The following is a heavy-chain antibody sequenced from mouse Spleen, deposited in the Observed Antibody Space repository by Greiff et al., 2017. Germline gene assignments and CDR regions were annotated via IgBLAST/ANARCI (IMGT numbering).Heavy chain of an antibody. Sequence: EVQVVESGGGLVKPGGSLKLSCAASGFTFSSYAMSWVRQTPEKRLEWVAAINSNGGSTYYPDTVKDRFTISRDNAKNTLYLQMSSLRSEDTALYYCARHEDYDAFDYWGQGTTLTVSS. CDR2: INSNGGST. CDR3: ARHEDYDAFDY. CDR1: GFTFSSYA. J-gene: IGHJ2*01. D-gene: IGHD1-1*01. V-gene: IGHV5-6-2*01.